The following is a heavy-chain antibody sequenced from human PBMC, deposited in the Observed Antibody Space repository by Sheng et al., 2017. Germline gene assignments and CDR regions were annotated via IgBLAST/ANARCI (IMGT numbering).Heavy chain of an antibody. D-gene: IGHD2-21*01. Sequence: QVQLVQSGAEVKKPGSSVKVSCKASGGTFSSYAISWVRQAPGQGLEWMGGIIPIFGTANYAQKFQGRVTITTDESTSTAYMELSSLRSEDTAVYYCSREVVVDCFVVRLYYWADGTRRSPSPQ. CDR2: IIPIFGTA. J-gene: IGHJ4*01. CDR3: SREVVVDCFVVRLYY. V-gene: IGHV1-69*05. CDR1: GGTFSSYA.